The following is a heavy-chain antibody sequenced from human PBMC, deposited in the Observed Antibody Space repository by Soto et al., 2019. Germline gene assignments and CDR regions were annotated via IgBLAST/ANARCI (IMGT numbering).Heavy chain of an antibody. D-gene: IGHD6-13*01. J-gene: IGHJ4*02. CDR2: FDPEDGET. CDR1: GYTLTELS. Sequence: ASVKVSCKVSGYTLTELSMHWVRQAPGKGLEWMGGFDPEDGETIYAQKFQGRVTVTEDTSTDTAYMELSSLRSEDTAVYYCATAIYSSSWNFDYWGQGTLVTVSS. V-gene: IGHV1-24*01. CDR3: ATAIYSSSWNFDY.